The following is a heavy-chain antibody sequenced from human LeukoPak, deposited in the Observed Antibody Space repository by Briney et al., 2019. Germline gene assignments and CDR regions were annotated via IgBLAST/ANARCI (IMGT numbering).Heavy chain of an antibody. CDR2: THSSGGT. V-gene: IGHV3-53*01. CDR1: GFTGSHNY. Sequence: PGGSLRLSCAASGFTGSHNYMSWVRQAPGKGLEWVSATHSSGGTYYADSVKGRFTISRGNSKNTLYLQMNSLRAEDTAVYYCAKDPRPMATITYFDYWGQGTLVAVSS. J-gene: IGHJ4*02. CDR3: AKDPRPMATITYFDY. D-gene: IGHD5-24*01.